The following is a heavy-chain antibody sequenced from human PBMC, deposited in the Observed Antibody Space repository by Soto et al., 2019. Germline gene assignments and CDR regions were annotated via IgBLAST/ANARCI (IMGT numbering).Heavy chain of an antibody. CDR3: TTYYDSSGYYSGGFDY. CDR1: GFTFSNAW. D-gene: IGHD3-22*01. V-gene: IGHV3-15*01. CDR2: IKSKTDGGTT. J-gene: IGHJ4*02. Sequence: LRLSCAASGFTFSNAWMSWVRQAPGKGLEWVGRIKSKTDGGTTDYAAPVKGRFTISRDDSKNTLYLQMNSLKTEDTAVYYCTTYYDSSGYYSGGFDYWGQGTLVTVSS.